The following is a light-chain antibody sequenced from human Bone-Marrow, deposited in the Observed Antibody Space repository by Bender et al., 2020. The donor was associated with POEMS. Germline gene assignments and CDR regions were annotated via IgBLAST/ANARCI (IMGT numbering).Light chain of an antibody. V-gene: IGLV3-21*02. CDR1: DIGNSY. J-gene: IGLJ2*01. Sequence: SSVVTQSPSMSVAPGQTASITCGGSDIGNSYVHWYQQKPGQAPVLVVSESRDRPSGIPERFSGSSSGNTAALTITGVEAGDEADYYCQVWDGATNQRDFGGGTKLTVL. CDR3: QVWDGATNQRD. CDR2: ESR.